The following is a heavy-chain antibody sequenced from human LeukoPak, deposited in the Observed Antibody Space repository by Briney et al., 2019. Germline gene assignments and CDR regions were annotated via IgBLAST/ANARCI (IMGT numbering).Heavy chain of an antibody. CDR1: GFTFSGSA. CDR3: ARTPPGIASAFYFDY. D-gene: IGHD6-13*01. Sequence: GGSLRLSCATSGFTFSGSAMPWVRQASGKGLEWVGRIRSKAANYATAYAASVKGSFTISRDDSENTAYLQMNSLKNEDTAVYYCARTPPGIASAFYFDYWGQGILVTVSS. CDR2: IRSKAANYAT. J-gene: IGHJ4*02. V-gene: IGHV3-73*01.